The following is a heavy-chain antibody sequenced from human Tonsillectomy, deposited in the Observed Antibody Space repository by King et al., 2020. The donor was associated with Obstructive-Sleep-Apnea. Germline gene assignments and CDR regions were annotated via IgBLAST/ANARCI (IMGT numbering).Heavy chain of an antibody. V-gene: IGHV4-4*02. CDR1: GDSFSGDKW. Sequence: VQLQESGPGLLKPSGTLSLTCAVSGDSFSGDKWWSWVRQPPGQGLEWIGEIHRSGVTHYNAALKSRVTISLDNSRNQFSLRLTSVTAADTAVYYCVKHGFFSLEYWGQGTLATVSS. J-gene: IGHJ4*02. D-gene: IGHD3-10*01. CDR3: VKHGFFSLEY. CDR2: IHRSGVT.